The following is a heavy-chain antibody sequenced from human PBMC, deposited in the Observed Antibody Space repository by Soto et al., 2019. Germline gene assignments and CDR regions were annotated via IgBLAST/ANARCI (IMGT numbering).Heavy chain of an antibody. CDR3: ARDGMALGYYGMDV. J-gene: IGHJ6*02. D-gene: IGHD1-26*01. CDR1: GGSISGGDYY. CDR2: IYYSGST. V-gene: IGHV4-30-4*01. Sequence: PSETLSLTCTVSGGSISGGDYYWSWIRQPPGKGLEWIGQIYYSGSTYYNPSLKSRVTISVDTSKNQFSLKLPSVTAADPRLYSCARDGMALGYYGMDVWGQGTTVT.